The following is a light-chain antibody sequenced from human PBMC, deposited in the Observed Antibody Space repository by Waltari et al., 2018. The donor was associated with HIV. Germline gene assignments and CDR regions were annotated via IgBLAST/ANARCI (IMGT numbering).Light chain of an antibody. Sequence: QSVLTQAPSASGTPGQRVTISCSGSISNIGSNYVYWYHQFPGTAPKLLIYRNNQRPSGVPDRFSGSKSGTSASLAISGLRSEDEADYYCATWDDTLSGPVFGGGTKLTVL. CDR2: RNN. V-gene: IGLV1-47*01. CDR3: ATWDDTLSGPV. J-gene: IGLJ2*01. CDR1: ISNIGSNY.